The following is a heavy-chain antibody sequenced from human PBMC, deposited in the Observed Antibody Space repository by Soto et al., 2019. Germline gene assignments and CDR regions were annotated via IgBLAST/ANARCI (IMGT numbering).Heavy chain of an antibody. Sequence: GESLKISCKGSGYSFTSYWIGWVRQMPGKGLEWMGIIYPGDSDTRYSPSIQGQVTISADKSISTAYPQWSSLKASDTAMYYCARVDTALVYYYGMDVWGQGTTVTVSS. CDR2: IYPGDSDT. D-gene: IGHD5-18*01. J-gene: IGHJ6*02. V-gene: IGHV5-51*01. CDR3: ARVDTALVYYYGMDV. CDR1: GYSFTSYW.